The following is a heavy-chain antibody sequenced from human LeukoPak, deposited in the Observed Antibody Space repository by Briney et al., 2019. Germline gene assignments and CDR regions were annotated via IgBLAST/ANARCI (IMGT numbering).Heavy chain of an antibody. CDR1: GYSFISYN. D-gene: IGHD3-10*01. CDR3: ARILPLRVVPTAPWFDP. Sequence: ASVKVSCKASGYSFISYNMNWVRQAPGQGLEWVGWINTKTGDPTYAQAFTGRFVLSLDTSVSTAFLQITSLKPEDTAVYYCARILPLRVVPTAPWFDPWGQGTLVTVSS. CDR2: INTKTGDP. V-gene: IGHV7-4-1*02. J-gene: IGHJ5*02.